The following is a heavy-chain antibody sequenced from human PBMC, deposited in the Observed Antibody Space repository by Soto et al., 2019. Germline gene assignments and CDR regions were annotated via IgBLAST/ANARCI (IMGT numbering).Heavy chain of an antibody. Sequence: PGGSLRLSCAASGFTFDDYAMHWVRQAPGKGLEWVSGISWNSGSIGYADSVKGRFTISRDNAKNSLYLQMNSLRAEDTALYYCAKESSGLHLDYSEYFQHWGQGTLVTVSS. V-gene: IGHV3-9*01. CDR1: GFTFDDYA. CDR3: AKESSGLHLDYSEYFQH. J-gene: IGHJ1*01. D-gene: IGHD6-19*01. CDR2: ISWNSGSI.